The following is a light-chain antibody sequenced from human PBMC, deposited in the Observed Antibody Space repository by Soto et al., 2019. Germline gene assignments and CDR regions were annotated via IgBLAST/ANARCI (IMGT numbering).Light chain of an antibody. CDR3: QQYDTSSRA. V-gene: IGKV1-5*03. CDR2: KAS. J-gene: IGKJ1*01. Sequence: DIQMTQSPSTLSASVGDTVTITCRASQSVDKWLAWYQQKPGRAPKLLIYKASTLEGGVPSRFGGSGSGTEFTLTISNLQPDDFATYYCQQYDTSSRALGQGTTVEVK. CDR1: QSVDKW.